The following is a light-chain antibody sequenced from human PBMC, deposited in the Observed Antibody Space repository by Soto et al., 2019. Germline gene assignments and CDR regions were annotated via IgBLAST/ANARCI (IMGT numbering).Light chain of an antibody. Sequence: QSVLTQPRSVSGSPGQSVTISCTGTSSDVGGYNYVSWYQQHPGKAPKLVIYDVSKRPSGVPDRFSGSKSGNTASLTASGLQAEDEADYSCCSYAGTYTQWVFGGGTKLTVL. V-gene: IGLV2-11*01. CDR1: SSDVGGYNY. J-gene: IGLJ3*02. CDR2: DVS. CDR3: CSYAGTYTQWV.